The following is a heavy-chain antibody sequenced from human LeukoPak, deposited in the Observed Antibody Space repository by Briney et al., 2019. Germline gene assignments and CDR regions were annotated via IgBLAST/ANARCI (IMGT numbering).Heavy chain of an antibody. Sequence: GGSLRLSCAASGFTFSSYSMNWVRQAPGKGLEWVSYISSSSSTIYYADSVEGRFTISRDNAKNSLYLQMNSLRAEDTAVYYCAKDTSCGGDCYLFDYWGQGTLVTVSS. CDR3: AKDTSCGGDCYLFDY. CDR2: ISSSSSTI. V-gene: IGHV3-48*01. D-gene: IGHD2-21*02. CDR1: GFTFSSYS. J-gene: IGHJ4*02.